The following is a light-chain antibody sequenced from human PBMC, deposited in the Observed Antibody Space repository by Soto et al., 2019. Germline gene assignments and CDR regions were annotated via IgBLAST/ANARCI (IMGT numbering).Light chain of an antibody. CDR1: SSDLGDFDC. CDR2: EVS. CDR3: SSYTSSSTLV. Sequence: QSVLTQPASVSGSPGQSITISCTGTSSDLGDFDCVSWYQQHPGKAPKLMIYEVSDRPSGVSNRFSGSKSGDTASLTISGLQAEDEADYYCSSYTSSSTLVFGGGTKLTVL. V-gene: IGLV2-14*01. J-gene: IGLJ2*01.